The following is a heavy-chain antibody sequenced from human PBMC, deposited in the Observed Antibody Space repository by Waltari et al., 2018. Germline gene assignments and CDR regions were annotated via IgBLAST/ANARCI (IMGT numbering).Heavy chain of an antibody. CDR1: GFTFSSYG. Sequence: QVQLVESGGGVVQPGRSLRLSCAASGFTFSSYGMHWVRQAPGKGLEWVAVIWYDGSNKYYADSVKGRFTISRDNSKNTLYLQMNSLRAEDTAVYYCASGMAAVTTVPPYGMDVWGQGTTVTVSS. V-gene: IGHV3-33*01. J-gene: IGHJ6*02. CDR2: IWYDGSNK. D-gene: IGHD4-17*01. CDR3: ASGMAAVTTVPPYGMDV.